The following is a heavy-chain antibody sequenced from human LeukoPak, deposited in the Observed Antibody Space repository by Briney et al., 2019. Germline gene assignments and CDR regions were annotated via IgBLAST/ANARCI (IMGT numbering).Heavy chain of an antibody. CDR3: ARGPPAYYDFWSGYYPFDY. CDR1: GGSFSGYY. D-gene: IGHD3-3*01. Sequence: SETLSLTCAVYGGSFSGYYWSWIRQPPGKGLEWIGEINHSGSTNYNPPLKSRVTISVDTSKNQFSLKLSSVTAADTAVYYCARGPPAYYDFWSGYYPFDYWGQGTLVTVSS. CDR2: INHSGST. J-gene: IGHJ4*02. V-gene: IGHV4-34*01.